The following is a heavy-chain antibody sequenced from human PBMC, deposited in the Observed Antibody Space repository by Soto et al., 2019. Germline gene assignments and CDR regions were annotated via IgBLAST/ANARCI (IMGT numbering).Heavy chain of an antibody. Sequence: QVQLVQSGAEVKKPWASVKVSCKASGYTFTTYEISWMRQAPGQGLEWMGWISAYQRNTNYANSIKGRVTITTDTSTSTTYLELRSLKSDDTAVYYCAGVGSGSSPIDFWGQGTLVIVSS. CDR1: GYTFTTYE. J-gene: IGHJ4*02. D-gene: IGHD6-6*01. V-gene: IGHV1-18*01. CDR3: AGVGSGSSPIDF. CDR2: ISAYQRNT.